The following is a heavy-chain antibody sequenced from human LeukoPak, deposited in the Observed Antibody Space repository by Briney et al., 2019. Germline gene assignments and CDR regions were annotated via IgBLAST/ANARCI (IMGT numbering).Heavy chain of an antibody. CDR2: ISSSGSTI. J-gene: IGHJ4*02. D-gene: IGHD5-18*01. CDR1: GFTFDDYG. Sequence: GGSLRLSCAASGFTFDDYGMSWVRQAPGKGLEWVSYISSSGSTIYYADSVKGRFTISRDNAKNSLYLQMNSLRAEDTAVYYCARESSLQLWFGYYFDYWGQGTLVTVSS. CDR3: ARESSLQLWFGYYFDY. V-gene: IGHV3-11*01.